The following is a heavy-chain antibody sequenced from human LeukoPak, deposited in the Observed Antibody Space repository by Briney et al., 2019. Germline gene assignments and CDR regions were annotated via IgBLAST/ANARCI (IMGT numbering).Heavy chain of an antibody. CDR3: ARVWSGT. Sequence: PSQTLSLTCTVSGGSISSGSYYWSWIRQPAGKGLEWIGRIYTSGSTNYNPSLKSRVTISVDTSKNQFSLKLSSVTAADTAVYYCARVWSGTWGQGTLVTVSS. V-gene: IGHV4-61*02. CDR2: IYTSGST. J-gene: IGHJ5*02. D-gene: IGHD3-3*01. CDR1: GGSISSGSYY.